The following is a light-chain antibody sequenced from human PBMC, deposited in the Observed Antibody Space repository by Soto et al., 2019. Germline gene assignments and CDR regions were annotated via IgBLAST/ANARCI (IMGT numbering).Light chain of an antibody. CDR3: QQYNSYSPWT. V-gene: IGKV1-9*01. J-gene: IGKJ1*01. CDR2: AAS. CDR1: QDISSL. Sequence: IQLTQSPSSLSASVGDRVTITCRASQDISSLLAWYQQKPGKAPKLLIYAASALQNGVPSRFSGSGSGTDFTLTISSLQPDDFATYYCQQYNSYSPWTFGQGTKVDIK.